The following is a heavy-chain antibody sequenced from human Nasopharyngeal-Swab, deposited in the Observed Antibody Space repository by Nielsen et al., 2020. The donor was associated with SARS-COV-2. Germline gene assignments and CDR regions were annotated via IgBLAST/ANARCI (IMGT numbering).Heavy chain of an antibody. D-gene: IGHD3-16*01. V-gene: IGHV3-66*02. Sequence: GESLKISCAASGFTVSSNYMSWVRQAPGKGLEWVSVIYSGGNTYYADSVKGRFTISRDNSKNTLYLQMNSLRAEDTAVYYCARDRGGYGDYVDYWGQGTLVTVSS. CDR3: ARDRGGYGDYVDY. CDR2: IYSGGNT. CDR1: GFTVSSNY. J-gene: IGHJ4*02.